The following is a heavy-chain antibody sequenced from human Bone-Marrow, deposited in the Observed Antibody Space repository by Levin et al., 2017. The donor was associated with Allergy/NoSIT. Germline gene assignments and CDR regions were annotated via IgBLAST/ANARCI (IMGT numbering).Heavy chain of an antibody. D-gene: IGHD4-17*01. Sequence: ASVKVSCKASGYTFTDYGVTWLRQAPGQGLEWVGWISAYNGNPNYAQNLQDRVSMTTDRSTNTAHMELRSLRFDDTAVYYCARDWTVTSPSNYHYGLDVWGQGTTVTVSS. CDR1: GYTFTDYG. J-gene: IGHJ6*02. CDR3: ARDWTVTSPSNYHYGLDV. V-gene: IGHV1-18*01. CDR2: ISAYNGNP.